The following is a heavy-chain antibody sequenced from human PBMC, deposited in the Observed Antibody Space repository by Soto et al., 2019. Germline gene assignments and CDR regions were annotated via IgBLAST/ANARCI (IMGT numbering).Heavy chain of an antibody. V-gene: IGHV1-46*01. Sequence: QVQLVQSGAELEKPGASVTVSCKASGYSFSSFNIHWVRQAPGQGLERLGVINPGSGDTTYKQKFQGRLAMTRDTSTRTVYMVLSSLRSEDTAVYYCARIAGPALTYFDFWGQGTPVTVSS. J-gene: IGHJ4*02. D-gene: IGHD3-9*01. CDR2: INPGSGDT. CDR1: GYSFSSFN. CDR3: ARIAGPALTYFDF.